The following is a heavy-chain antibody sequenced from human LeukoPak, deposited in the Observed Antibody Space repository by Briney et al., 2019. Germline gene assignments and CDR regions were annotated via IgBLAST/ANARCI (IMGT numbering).Heavy chain of an antibody. Sequence: SVKVSCKASGGTFSSYAISWVRQAPGQGLEWMGGIIPIFGTANYAQKFHGRVTITADESTSTAYMELSSLRSEDTAVYYCARDQYYYGSGSYYPFDYWGQGTLVTVSS. V-gene: IGHV1-69*13. J-gene: IGHJ4*02. CDR1: GGTFSSYA. CDR3: ARDQYYYGSGSYYPFDY. CDR2: IIPIFGTA. D-gene: IGHD3-10*01.